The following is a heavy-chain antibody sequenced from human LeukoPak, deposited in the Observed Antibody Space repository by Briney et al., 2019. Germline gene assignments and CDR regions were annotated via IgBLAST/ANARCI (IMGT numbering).Heavy chain of an antibody. D-gene: IGHD1-26*01. CDR3: ARQDGVGASDYYYGMDV. J-gene: IGHJ6*02. V-gene: IGHV4-59*08. CDR2: IYYSGST. Sequence: PSETLSLTCTVSGGSISSYYWSWIRQPPGKGLEWIGYIYYSGSTNYNPSLKSRVTISVDTSKNQFSLKLSSVTAADTAVYYCARQDGVGASDYYYGMDVWGQGTTVTVSS. CDR1: GGSISSYY.